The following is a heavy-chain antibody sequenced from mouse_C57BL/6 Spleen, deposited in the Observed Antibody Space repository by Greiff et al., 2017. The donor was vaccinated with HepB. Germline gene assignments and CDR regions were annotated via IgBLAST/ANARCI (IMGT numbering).Heavy chain of an antibody. CDR3: ATDYDYDPWFAY. V-gene: IGHV1-64*01. CDR2: IHPNSGST. Sequence: VQLQQPGAELVKPGASVKLSCKASGYTFTSYWMHWVKQRPGQGLEWIGMIHPNSGSTNYNEKFKSKATLTVDKSSSTAYMQLSSLTSEDSAVYYCATDYDYDPWFAYWGQGTLVTVSA. CDR1: GYTFTSYW. D-gene: IGHD2-4*01. J-gene: IGHJ3*01.